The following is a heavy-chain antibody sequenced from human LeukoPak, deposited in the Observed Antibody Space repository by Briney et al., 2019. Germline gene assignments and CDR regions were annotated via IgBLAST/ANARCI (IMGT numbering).Heavy chain of an antibody. V-gene: IGHV3-30-3*01. Sequence: PGGSLRLSCAASGFTFSSYAMHWVRQAPGKGLEWVAVISYDGSNKYYADSVKGRFTISRDNSKNTLYLQMNSLRAEDTAVYYCARGYDSSGLHYYYYMDVWGKGTTVTVSS. J-gene: IGHJ6*03. CDR3: ARGYDSSGLHYYYYMDV. CDR1: GFTFSSYA. D-gene: IGHD3-22*01. CDR2: ISYDGSNK.